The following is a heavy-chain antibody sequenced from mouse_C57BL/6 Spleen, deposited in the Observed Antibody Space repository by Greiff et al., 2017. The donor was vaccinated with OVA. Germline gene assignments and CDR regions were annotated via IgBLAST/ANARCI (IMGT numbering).Heavy chain of an antibody. J-gene: IGHJ1*03. CDR1: GFTFSSYA. CDR2: ISDGGSYT. Sequence: EVQLQQSGGGLVKPGGSLKLSCAASGFTFSSYAMSWVRQTPEKRLEWVATISDGGSYTYYPDNVKGRFTISRDNAKNNLYLQMSHLKSEDTAMYYCARGTKWYFDVWGTGTTVTVSS. V-gene: IGHV5-4*01. CDR3: ARGTKWYFDV.